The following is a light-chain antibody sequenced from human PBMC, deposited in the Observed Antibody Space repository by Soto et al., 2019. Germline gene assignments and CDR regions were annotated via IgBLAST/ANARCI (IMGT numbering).Light chain of an antibody. V-gene: IGKV1-39*01. Sequence: DIQMTQSPSSLSASVGDRVTITCRASQSISRYLNWYQQNPGKAPKLLIYAASSLQSGVPSSFSGSGSGTDFTLTISTLQPEDFATYYYQPSISTPTFGKGTKLEMK. J-gene: IGKJ2*01. CDR2: AAS. CDR1: QSISRY. CDR3: QPSISTPT.